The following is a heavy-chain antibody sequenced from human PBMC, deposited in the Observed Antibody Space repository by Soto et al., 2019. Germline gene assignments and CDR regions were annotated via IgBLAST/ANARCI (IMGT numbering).Heavy chain of an antibody. D-gene: IGHD2-2*01. Sequence: ASVKVSCKASGYTFTSYGISWVRQAPGQGLEWMGWITADNGNTNYAQKLQGRVTMTTDTSTSTAYMELRSLRSDDTAVYYCARGRYCSSTICYVDIMGVWGQGTTVTVSS. J-gene: IGHJ6*02. CDR3: ARGRYCSSTICYVDIMGV. V-gene: IGHV1-18*01. CDR1: GYTFTSYG. CDR2: ITADNGNT.